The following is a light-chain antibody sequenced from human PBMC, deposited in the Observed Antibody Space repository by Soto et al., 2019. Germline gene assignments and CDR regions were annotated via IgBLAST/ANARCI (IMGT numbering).Light chain of an antibody. Sequence: QAVVTQEPSLTVSPGETVTLTCGSNIGPVTSRLYPHWFQQRPGQAPITLIYDTTNKHSWTPARFSGSLLGDKAALTLSDARPEDEDGYFCMVYYAGSRVFGGGTQLTVL. CDR1: IGPVTSRLY. CDR2: DTT. V-gene: IGLV7-46*01. CDR3: MVYYAGSRV. J-gene: IGLJ3*02.